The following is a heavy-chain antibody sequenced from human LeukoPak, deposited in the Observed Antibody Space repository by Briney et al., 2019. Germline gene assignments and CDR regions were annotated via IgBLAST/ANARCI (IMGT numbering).Heavy chain of an antibody. CDR1: GFTFSSYG. V-gene: IGHV3-33*01. J-gene: IGHJ4*02. Sequence: GGSLRLSCAASGFTFSSYGMHWVRQAPGKGLEWVAVIWYDGSNKYYADSVKGRFTISRDNSKNTLYLQMNSLRAEDTAVYYCARDHWNYVGFDYWGQGTLVTVSS. CDR2: IWYDGSNK. D-gene: IGHD1-7*01. CDR3: ARDHWNYVGFDY.